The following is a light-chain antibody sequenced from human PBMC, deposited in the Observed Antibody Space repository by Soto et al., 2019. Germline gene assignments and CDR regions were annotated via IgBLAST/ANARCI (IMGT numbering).Light chain of an antibody. Sequence: EIVLTQSPATLSLSPGERATLSCRASQIISNYLAWYQQKPGQAPRLLIYDASHRATGIPARFSGSGSGTDYTLTISSLEPEDFAVYYCQQRSFWPYTFGQGTRLEI. CDR1: QIISNY. J-gene: IGKJ2*01. V-gene: IGKV3-11*01. CDR2: DAS. CDR3: QQRSFWPYT.